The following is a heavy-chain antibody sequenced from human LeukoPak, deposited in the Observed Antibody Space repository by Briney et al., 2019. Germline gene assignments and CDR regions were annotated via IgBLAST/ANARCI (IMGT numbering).Heavy chain of an antibody. D-gene: IGHD6-13*01. CDR1: GYIFSSYW. Sequence: GESLKISCKGSGYIFSSYWIAWVRQMAGKGLEWMGIIYPGDSDTRYSPSFQGQVTISADKSVSTAYLQWSSLKASDTAMYYCARAARPAGIGANVQSNWGQGTLVTVSS. CDR2: IYPGDSDT. V-gene: IGHV5-51*06. CDR3: ARAARPAGIGANVQSN. J-gene: IGHJ4*02.